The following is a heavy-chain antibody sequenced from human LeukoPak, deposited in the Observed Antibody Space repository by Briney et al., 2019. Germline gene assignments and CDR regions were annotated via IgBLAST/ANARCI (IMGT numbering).Heavy chain of an antibody. Sequence: GGSQRLSCADSGFSFTNAWMSWVRQAPGKGLEWVGRIKNKGDGETTDYAAPVKGRFTLSRDDSKATLYLQMNSLQTEDTAVYYCTTDLGLTMIRGVLVSWGRGTLVTVSS. V-gene: IGHV3-15*01. CDR3: TTDLGLTMIRGVLVS. J-gene: IGHJ4*02. D-gene: IGHD3-10*01. CDR2: IKNKGDGETT. CDR1: GFSFTNAW.